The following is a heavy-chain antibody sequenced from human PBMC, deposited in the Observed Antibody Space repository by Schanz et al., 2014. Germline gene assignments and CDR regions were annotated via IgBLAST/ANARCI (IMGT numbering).Heavy chain of an antibody. D-gene: IGHD6-19*01. V-gene: IGHV3-30*02. Sequence: VQLVESGGGLVQPGGSLRLSCVASGFAFDTYWMSWVRQAPGKGLEWVAYIRFDASAKYYGDSVEGRFTISRDNAKNTLYLQMNSLRPEDTALYYCVGIHVAVAEAFYWGQGALVIVS. J-gene: IGHJ4*02. CDR1: GFAFDTYW. CDR2: IRFDASAK. CDR3: VGIHVAVAEAFY.